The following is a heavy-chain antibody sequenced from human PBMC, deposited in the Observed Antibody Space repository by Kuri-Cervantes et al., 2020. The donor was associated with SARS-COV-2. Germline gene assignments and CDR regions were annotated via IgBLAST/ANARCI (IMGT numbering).Heavy chain of an antibody. Sequence: GSLRLSCTVSGGSISGSSYYWGWIRQPPGKGLEWIGSIYYSGSTYYNPSLKSRVTISVDKSKNQFSLKLSSVTAADTAVYYCAGNYDFWSGYYGDLSAFDIWGQGTMVTVSS. CDR1: GGSISGSSYY. J-gene: IGHJ3*02. CDR3: AGNYDFWSGYYGDLSAFDI. V-gene: IGHV4-39*07. CDR2: IYYSGST. D-gene: IGHD3-3*01.